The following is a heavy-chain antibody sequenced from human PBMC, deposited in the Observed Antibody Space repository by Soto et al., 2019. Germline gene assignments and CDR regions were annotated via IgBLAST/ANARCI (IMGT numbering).Heavy chain of an antibody. CDR1: YGSSSSGSYY. CDR2: IYYSGST. D-gene: IGHD5-18*01. V-gene: IGHV4-61*01. J-gene: IGHJ4*01. Sequence: PSQPMSDTCPVSYGSSSSGSYYLSFIKQPPGKGLEWIGYIYYSGSTNYNPSLKSRVTISVDTSKNQFSLKLSSVTAADTAVYYCASTRGYSYGLPFESWGHGTQVTGSS. CDR3: ASTRGYSYGLPFES.